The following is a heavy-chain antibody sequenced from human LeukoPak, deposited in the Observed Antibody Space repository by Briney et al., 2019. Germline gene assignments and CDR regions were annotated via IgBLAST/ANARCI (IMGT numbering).Heavy chain of an antibody. Sequence: SETLSLTCAVYGGSFSGYYWTWIRQPPGKALEWIGNIFYSGSTYYSPSLKSRVTISLDTSRNQFSLKLNSVTAADTAVYYCAKSNGYGLIDIWGQGTMVTVSS. J-gene: IGHJ3*02. D-gene: IGHD3-22*01. V-gene: IGHV4-34*12. CDR2: IFYSGST. CDR3: AKSNGYGLIDI. CDR1: GGSFSGYY.